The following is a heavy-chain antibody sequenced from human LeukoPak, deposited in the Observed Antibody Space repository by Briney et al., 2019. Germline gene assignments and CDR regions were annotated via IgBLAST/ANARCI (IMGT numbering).Heavy chain of an antibody. Sequence: GGSLRLSCAASGFTFGSYAMHWVREAPGKGLEWVAVISNDGNNKYYADSVKGRFTISRDNSKITLYLQMNSLRAEDTAVYYCARDRTYGSGSYPDYWGQGTLVTVSS. J-gene: IGHJ4*02. V-gene: IGHV3-30*01. CDR3: ARDRTYGSGSYPDY. D-gene: IGHD3-10*01. CDR2: ISNDGNNK. CDR1: GFTFGSYA.